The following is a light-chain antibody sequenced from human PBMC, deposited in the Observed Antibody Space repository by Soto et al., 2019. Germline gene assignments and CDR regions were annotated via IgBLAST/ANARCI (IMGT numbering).Light chain of an antibody. J-gene: IGLJ1*01. CDR1: STDIGGYDY. Sequence: QSALTQPASVSGTPGQSITISCTGTSTDIGGYDYVSWYQHHPSKAPKLLIYEVSNRPLGVSNRFAGSKSDNTASLTISGLQTEDEADYYCSSYTDTDTFVFGTGTKVTVL. CDR2: EVS. CDR3: SSYTDTDTFV. V-gene: IGLV2-14*01.